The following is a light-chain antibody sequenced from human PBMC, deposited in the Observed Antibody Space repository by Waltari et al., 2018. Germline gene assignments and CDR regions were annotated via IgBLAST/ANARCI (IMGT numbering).Light chain of an antibody. CDR2: DAS. Sequence: EIVLTQSPATLSLSPGERATLSCRASQSVSSYLAWYQQKPGQAPRLLIYDASNRATGIPARFSGSGSGTDFLLTIRSLEPEDFAVYYCQQRSNWPPTFGQGTRLEIK. CDR3: QQRSNWPPT. V-gene: IGKV3-11*01. CDR1: QSVSSY. J-gene: IGKJ5*01.